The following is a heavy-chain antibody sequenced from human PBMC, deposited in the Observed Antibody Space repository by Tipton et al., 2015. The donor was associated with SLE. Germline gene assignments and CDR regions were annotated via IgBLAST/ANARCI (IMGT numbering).Heavy chain of an antibody. Sequence: SLRLSCAASEFTFSNYAMSWVRQAPGKGLEWVSVIYSGGSTYYADSVKGRFTISRDNSKNTLYLQMSSLRADDTAVYYCAKVAVAGRDYWGQGTLVTVSS. CDR1: EFTFSNYA. D-gene: IGHD6-19*01. V-gene: IGHV3-23*03. J-gene: IGHJ4*02. CDR3: AKVAVAGRDY. CDR2: IYSGGST.